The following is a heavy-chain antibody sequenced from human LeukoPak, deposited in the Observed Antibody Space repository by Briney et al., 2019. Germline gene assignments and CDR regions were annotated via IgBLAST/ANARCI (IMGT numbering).Heavy chain of an antibody. V-gene: IGHV1-69*06. D-gene: IGHD1-26*01. CDR3: ACQVEVGATHRGYYYHMDV. CDR1: GYTFTTYT. J-gene: IGHJ6*03. CDR2: IIPMFGTA. Sequence: SVKVSCKASGYTFTTYTMHWVRQAPGQGLEWMGGIIPMFGTANYAQKFQGRVTITADKSTSTAYMELSSLRSEDTAMYYCACQVEVGATHRGYYYHMDVWGKGTTVTVSS.